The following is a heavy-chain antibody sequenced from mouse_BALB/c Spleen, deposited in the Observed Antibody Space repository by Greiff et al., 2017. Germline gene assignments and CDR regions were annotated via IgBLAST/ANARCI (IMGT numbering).Heavy chain of an antibody. D-gene: IGHD2-10*02. J-gene: IGHJ4*01. V-gene: IGHV1-9*01. CDR2: ILPGSGST. Sequence: VQLQQSGAELMKPGASVKISCKATGYTFSSYWIEWVKQRPGHGLEWIGEILPGSGSTNYNEKFKGKATFTADTSSNTAYMQLSSLTSEDSAVYYCARKYGNLYYAMDYWGQGTSVTVSS. CDR1: GYTFSSYW. CDR3: ARKYGNLYYAMDY.